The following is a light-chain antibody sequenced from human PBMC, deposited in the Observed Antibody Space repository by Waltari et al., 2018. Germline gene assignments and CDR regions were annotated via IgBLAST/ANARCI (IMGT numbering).Light chain of an antibody. Sequence: DIQMTQSPSTLSASVGDRVTITCRASQSISSWLAWYQQKPGKAPKLLIYKASSLESEVPSRCSGSGSGTEFTLTISSLQPDDFATYYCQQYNSYSRTFGQGTKVDIK. CDR3: QQYNSYSRT. CDR1: QSISSW. CDR2: KAS. J-gene: IGKJ1*01. V-gene: IGKV1-5*03.